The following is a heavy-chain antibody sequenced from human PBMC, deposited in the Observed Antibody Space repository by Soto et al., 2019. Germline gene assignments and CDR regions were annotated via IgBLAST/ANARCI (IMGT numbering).Heavy chain of an antibody. Sequence: GESLRLSCAASGFTFSSYSMNWVRQAPGKGLEWGSSISSSSSYIYYADSVKGRFTISRDNAKNSLYLQMNSLRAEDTAVYYCARDWAALPSSSSPLDYWGQGTLVTVSS. J-gene: IGHJ4*02. V-gene: IGHV3-21*01. CDR1: GFTFSSYS. D-gene: IGHD6-6*01. CDR3: ARDWAALPSSSSPLDY. CDR2: ISSSSSYI.